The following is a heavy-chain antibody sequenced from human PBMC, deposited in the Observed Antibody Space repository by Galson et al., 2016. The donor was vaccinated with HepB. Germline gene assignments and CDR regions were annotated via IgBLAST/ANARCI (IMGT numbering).Heavy chain of an antibody. D-gene: IGHD3-9*01. Sequence: SLRLSCAASGFTFRSYAMSWVRQAPGKGQEWVSVISGNGGSTTYADSEKGRLTISRDNSKNTLYLQVNSLRAEDTAGYTCAKVLSESTGYYRDPFDNWGQGTLVTVS. CDR2: ISGNGGST. CDR1: GFTFRSYA. V-gene: IGHV3-23*01. CDR3: AKVLSESTGYYRDPFDN. J-gene: IGHJ4*02.